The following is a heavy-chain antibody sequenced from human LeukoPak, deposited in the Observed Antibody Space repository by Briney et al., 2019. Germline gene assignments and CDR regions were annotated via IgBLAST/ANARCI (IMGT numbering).Heavy chain of an antibody. J-gene: IGHJ4*02. Sequence: GGSLRISCAASGFTFSNYAMTWVRQAPGKGLEWVSALSGSGGSAYYADSVKGRFTISRDNSKNTLYLQMNSLRAEDTAVYYCAKGTSSSCYSAPNYWGQGTLVTVSS. D-gene: IGHD2-15*01. CDR3: AKGTSSSCYSAPNY. V-gene: IGHV3-23*01. CDR1: GFTFSNYA. CDR2: LSGSGGSA.